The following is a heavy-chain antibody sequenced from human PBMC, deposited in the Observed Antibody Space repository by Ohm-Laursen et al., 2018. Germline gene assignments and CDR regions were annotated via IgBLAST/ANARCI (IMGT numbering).Heavy chain of an antibody. CDR1: GFTISNNY. Sequence: SLRLSCSASGFTISNNYMNWVRQAPGKGLEWDSLIYSGGDMFYADSVKGRFTISRDKSKNTLYLQMNSLRVEDTAMYFCARDVPGIVASRGGGWGQGTLVTVSS. CDR3: ARDVPGIVASRGGG. D-gene: IGHD3-16*01. V-gene: IGHV3-53*01. J-gene: IGHJ4*02. CDR2: IYSGGDM.